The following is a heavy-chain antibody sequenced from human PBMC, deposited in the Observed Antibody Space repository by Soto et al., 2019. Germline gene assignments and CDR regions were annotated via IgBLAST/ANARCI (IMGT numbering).Heavy chain of an antibody. CDR2: MNPNSGNP. J-gene: IGHJ6*02. D-gene: IGHD3-9*01. CDR1: GYTFTSYY. V-gene: IGHV1-8*01. Sequence: GASVQVSCKASGYTFTSYYINWVRQATGPGLEWMGWMNPNSGNPGYAQKFQGRVTMTRNTSISTAYMELSSLRSEDTAVYYCARANYDILTGYYWYYYYYGMDVWGQGTTVTVSS. CDR3: ARANYDILTGYYWYYYYYGMDV.